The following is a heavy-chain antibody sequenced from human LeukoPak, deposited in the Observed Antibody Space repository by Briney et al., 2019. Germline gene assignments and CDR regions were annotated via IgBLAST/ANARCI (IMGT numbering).Heavy chain of an antibody. CDR1: GGSFSSYY. J-gene: IGHJ4*02. Sequence: SETLSLTCTVSGGSFSSYYWSWIRQPAGKGLEWIGRIFASGNTNYNPSLKSRVTMPIDTSKNQFSLNLSSVTAADTAVYYCARGLRIDYWGRGTLVTVSS. CDR3: ARGLRIDY. V-gene: IGHV4-4*07. CDR2: IFASGNT.